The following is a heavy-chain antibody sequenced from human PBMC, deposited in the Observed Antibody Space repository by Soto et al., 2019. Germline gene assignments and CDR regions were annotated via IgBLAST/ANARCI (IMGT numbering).Heavy chain of an antibody. Sequence: PGGSLRLSCAASGFTFSTYTMSWVRQAPGKGLEWVSAISGSGGSPSYADSVQGRFTISRDNPKNTLYLQINSLRVEDTAMYYCAKARCSSTNCYVPDYWGQGTLVNVSS. CDR2: ISGSGGSP. CDR1: GFTFSTYT. CDR3: AKARCSSTNCYVPDY. D-gene: IGHD2-2*01. J-gene: IGHJ4*02. V-gene: IGHV3-23*01.